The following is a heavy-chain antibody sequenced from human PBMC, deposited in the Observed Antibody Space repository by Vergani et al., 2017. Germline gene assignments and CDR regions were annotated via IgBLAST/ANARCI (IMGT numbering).Heavy chain of an antibody. J-gene: IGHJ4*02. V-gene: IGHV4-34*01. CDR1: GGSFSDYY. CDR3: ASIARAPSRRNPPPDY. CDR2: VNHGGST. D-gene: IGHD3-16*02. Sequence: QVQLQEWGAGLLKTSETLSLTCGVSGGSFSDYYWSWIRQAPGMGLEWIGEVNHGGSTNYNPSLTSRVSISVDTSKNQFSLQLTSVTAADSALYFCASIARAPSRRNPPPDYWGQGILVTVSS.